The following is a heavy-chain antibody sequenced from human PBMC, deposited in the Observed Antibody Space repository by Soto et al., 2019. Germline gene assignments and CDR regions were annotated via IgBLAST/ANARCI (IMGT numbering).Heavy chain of an antibody. Sequence: ASVKVSCKASGYTSTSYGISWVRQAPGQGLEWMGWISAYNGNTNYAQKLQGRVTMTTDTSTSTAYMELRSLRSDDTAVYYCASGDIVVVPAAIYYYGMDVWGQGTTVTVSS. CDR1: GYTSTSYG. J-gene: IGHJ6*02. CDR2: ISAYNGNT. V-gene: IGHV1-18*04. CDR3: ASGDIVVVPAAIYYYGMDV. D-gene: IGHD2-2*01.